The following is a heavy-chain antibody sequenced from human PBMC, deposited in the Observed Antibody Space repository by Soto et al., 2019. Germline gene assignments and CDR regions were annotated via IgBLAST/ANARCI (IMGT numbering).Heavy chain of an antibody. CDR1: GYNFTTYY. CDR2: INPNGGST. D-gene: IGHD2-15*01. CDR3: ARAGYCSGGTCFHGNCDY. Sequence: ASVKVSCKPSGYNFTTYYMHWVRQAPGQGLEWLGIINPNGGSTTYAQKFQGRVTMTRDTSTSTVYLELSSLRSEDTAVYYCARAGYCSGGTCFHGNCDYWGQGTLVTVSS. V-gene: IGHV1-46*01. J-gene: IGHJ4*02.